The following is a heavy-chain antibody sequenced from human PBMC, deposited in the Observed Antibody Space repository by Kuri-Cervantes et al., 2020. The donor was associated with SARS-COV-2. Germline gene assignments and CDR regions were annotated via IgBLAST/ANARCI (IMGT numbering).Heavy chain of an antibody. Sequence: ESLKISCAVYGGSFSGYYWSWIRQPPGKGLEWIGEINHSGSTNYNPSLKSRVTVSVDTSKNQFSLKLSSVTAADTAVYYCARGLGEQQLVFDYWGQGTLVTVSS. J-gene: IGHJ4*02. D-gene: IGHD6-13*01. V-gene: IGHV4-34*01. CDR3: ARGLGEQQLVFDY. CDR2: INHSGST. CDR1: GGSFSGYY.